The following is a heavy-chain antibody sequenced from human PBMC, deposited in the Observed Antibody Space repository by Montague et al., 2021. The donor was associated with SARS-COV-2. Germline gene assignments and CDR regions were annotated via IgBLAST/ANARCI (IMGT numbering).Heavy chain of an antibody. J-gene: IGHJ6*02. CDR2: ISTSGTNI. V-gene: IGHV3-48*04. CDR1: GFRFNVFT. Sequence: SLRLSCAASGFRFNVFTMNWVRQAPGKGLEWVSSISTSGTNIHYADSVKGRFTISRDNAKNSVYLQVSSLRVEDTAVYYCARPPVGGSSYHMDVWGQGTKVTVSS. D-gene: IGHD3-16*01. CDR3: ARPPVGGSSYHMDV.